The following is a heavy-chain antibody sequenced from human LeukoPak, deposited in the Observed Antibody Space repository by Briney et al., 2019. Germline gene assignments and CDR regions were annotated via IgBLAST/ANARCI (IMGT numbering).Heavy chain of an antibody. J-gene: IGHJ4*02. CDR3: ARVIAARRVGSYYFDY. V-gene: IGHV4-59*01. CDR2: IYYCGST. Sequence: SETLSLTCTVSGGSISSYYWSWIRQPPGKGLEWIGYIYYCGSTNYNPSLKSRVTISVDTSENQFSLKLSSVTAADTAVYYCARVIAARRVGSYYFDYWGQGTLVTVSS. D-gene: IGHD6-6*01. CDR1: GGSISSYY.